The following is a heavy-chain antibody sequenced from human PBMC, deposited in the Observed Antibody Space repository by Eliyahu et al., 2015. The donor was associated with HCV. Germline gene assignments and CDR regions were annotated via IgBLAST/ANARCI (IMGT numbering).Heavy chain of an antibody. CDR1: GYTFTSFY. CDR3: ARDMRPQVGTSSQPTPNYALDV. V-gene: IGHV1-46*01. CDR2: INPSGGRT. J-gene: IGHJ6*02. D-gene: IGHD6-6*01. Sequence: QVQLVQSGAEVKKPGASVMVSCKASGYTFTSFYLXGVXQAPGQGLEWMGIINPSGGRTSYPQKFQGRVTMTRDTSTSTVYMYLSSLRSEDTAVYYCARDMRPQVGTSSQPTPNYALDVWGQGTTVSVFS.